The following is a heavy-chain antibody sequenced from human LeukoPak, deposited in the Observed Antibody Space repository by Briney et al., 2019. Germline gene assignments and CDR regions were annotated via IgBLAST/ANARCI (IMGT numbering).Heavy chain of an antibody. CDR1: GGSITSTSFY. CDR3: ARLYYDSRGYYWFDR. D-gene: IGHD3-22*01. Sequence: TSETLSLTCTVSGGSITSTSFYWGWIRQPPGKGLAWLVSIYYSGSTYDNPSLKSRVTISVDTSKNQFSLKLSSATPTATAVYYCARLYYDSRGYYWFDRWGQGTLVTVSS. J-gene: IGHJ5*02. V-gene: IGHV4-39*01. CDR2: IYYSGST.